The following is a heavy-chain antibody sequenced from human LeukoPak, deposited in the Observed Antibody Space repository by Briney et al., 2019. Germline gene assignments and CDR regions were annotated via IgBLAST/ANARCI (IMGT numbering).Heavy chain of an antibody. CDR2: INWNGGST. Sequence: GGSLRLSCAASGFTFDDFGMSWVRQAPGKGLKWVSGINWNGGSTGYADSVKGRITISRDNAKNSLYLQMNSLRAEDTAVYYCANSMATVTTLGYMDVWGKGTTVTVSS. V-gene: IGHV3-20*04. CDR3: ANSMATVTTLGYMDV. J-gene: IGHJ6*03. D-gene: IGHD4-17*01. CDR1: GFTFDDFG.